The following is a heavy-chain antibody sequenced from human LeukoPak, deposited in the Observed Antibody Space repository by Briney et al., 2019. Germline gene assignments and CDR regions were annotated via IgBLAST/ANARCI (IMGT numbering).Heavy chain of an antibody. Sequence: ASVKVSCKASGYTFSGYYMHWVRQAPGQGLEWVGWINPNSGGTNYAQKFQGRVTMTRDTSISTAYMELSRLRSDDTAVYYCARDTGWYSLQNWFDPWGQGTLVTVSS. V-gene: IGHV1-2*02. J-gene: IGHJ5*02. CDR1: GYTFSGYY. CDR2: INPNSGGT. CDR3: ARDTGWYSLQNWFDP. D-gene: IGHD6-19*01.